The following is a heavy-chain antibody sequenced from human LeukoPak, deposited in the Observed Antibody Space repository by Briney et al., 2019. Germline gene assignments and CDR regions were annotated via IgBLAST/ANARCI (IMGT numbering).Heavy chain of an antibody. CDR2: TSHDGNA. V-gene: IGHV4-4*02. CDR1: GGSISTNTW. CDR3: AKHGGRYFDS. Sequence: SETPSLTCAVSGGSISTNTWWSWVRQPPGKGLEWIGQTSHDGNADYTPSLKSRVTISVDKSKNQLSLKLNSVTAADSAVYYCAKHGGRYFDSWGQGTLVTVSS. D-gene: IGHD4-23*01. J-gene: IGHJ4*02.